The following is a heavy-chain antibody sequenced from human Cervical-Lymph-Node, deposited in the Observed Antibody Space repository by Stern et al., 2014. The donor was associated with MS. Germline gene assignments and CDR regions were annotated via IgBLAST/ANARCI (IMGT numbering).Heavy chain of an antibody. J-gene: IGHJ6*02. CDR1: GFTFSSYG. CDR3: ARSSSPSPYYYCGMDV. Sequence: VHLVESGGGVVQPGRSLRLSCAASGFTFSSYGMHWVRQAPGKGLEWVAVIWYDGSNKYYADSVKGRFTISRDNSKNTLYLQMNSLRAEDTAMYYCARSSSPSPYYYCGMDVWGQGTTVTVSS. CDR2: IWYDGSNK. D-gene: IGHD6-13*01. V-gene: IGHV3-33*01.